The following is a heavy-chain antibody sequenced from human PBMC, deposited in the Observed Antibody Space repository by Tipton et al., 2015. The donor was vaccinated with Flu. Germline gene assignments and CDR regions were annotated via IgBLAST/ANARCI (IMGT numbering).Heavy chain of an antibody. CDR1: GYSIRSGYY. V-gene: IGHV4-38-2*01. Sequence: TLSLTCAVSGYSIRSGYYWGWIRQPPGKGLEWIGSIYHSGSTYYNPSLKSRVTISVDTPKNQFSLRLSSVTAADTAVYYCARTIVVVSYFDYWGQGTLVTFSS. J-gene: IGHJ4*02. CDR3: ARTIVVVSYFDY. D-gene: IGHD3-22*01. CDR2: IYHSGST.